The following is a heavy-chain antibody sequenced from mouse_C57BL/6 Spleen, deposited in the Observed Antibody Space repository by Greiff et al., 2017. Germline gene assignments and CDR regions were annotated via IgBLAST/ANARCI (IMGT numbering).Heavy chain of an antibody. J-gene: IGHJ4*01. CDR3: ARRGYSNYAMDY. CDR1: GFTFSSYG. Sequence: EVKLVESGGDLVKPGGSLKLSCAASGFTFSSYGMSWVRQTPDKRLEWVATISSGGSYTYYPDSVKGRFTISRDNAKNTLYLQMSSLESEDTAMYCCARRGYSNYAMDYWGQGTSVTVSS. D-gene: IGHD2-5*01. CDR2: ISSGGSYT. V-gene: IGHV5-6*02.